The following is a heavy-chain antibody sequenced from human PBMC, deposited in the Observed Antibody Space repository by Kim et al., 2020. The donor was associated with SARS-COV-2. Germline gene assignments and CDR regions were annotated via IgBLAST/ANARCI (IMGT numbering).Heavy chain of an antibody. J-gene: IGHJ4*02. D-gene: IGHD6-19*01. V-gene: IGHV1-69*04. Sequence: YAQKFQGRVTITADKSTSTAYMELSSLRSEDTAVYYCARGIAVAGPYDYWGQGTLVTVSS. CDR3: ARGIAVAGPYDY.